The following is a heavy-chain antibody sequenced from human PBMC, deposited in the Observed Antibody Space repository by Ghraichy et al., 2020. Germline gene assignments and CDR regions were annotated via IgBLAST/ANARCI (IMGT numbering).Heavy chain of an antibody. CDR1: GYTFTSYG. CDR3: ARTSCGGSCYSGYYYYGMDV. V-gene: IGHV1-18*01. CDR2: ISAYNGNT. D-gene: IGHD2-15*01. J-gene: IGHJ6*02. Sequence: ASVKVSCKASGYTFTSYGISWVRQAPGQGLEWMGWISAYNGNTNYAQKLQGRVTMTTDTSTSTAYMELRSLRSDDTAVYYCARTSCGGSCYSGYYYYGMDVWGQGTTVTVSS.